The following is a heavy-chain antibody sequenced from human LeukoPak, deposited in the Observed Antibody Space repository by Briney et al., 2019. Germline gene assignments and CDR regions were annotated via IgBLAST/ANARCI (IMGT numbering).Heavy chain of an antibody. CDR1: GFSFSSYG. J-gene: IGHJ4*02. CDR3: ASGGIYYGAAFDF. D-gene: IGHD1-26*01. Sequence: GGTLRLSCAASGFSFSSYGMSWVRQAPGKGLEWVSGINWNGGSTGYADSVKGRFTISRDNAKNSLYLQMNSLRAEDTALYYCASGGIYYGAAFDFWGQGSLVTVSA. CDR2: INWNGGST. V-gene: IGHV3-20*04.